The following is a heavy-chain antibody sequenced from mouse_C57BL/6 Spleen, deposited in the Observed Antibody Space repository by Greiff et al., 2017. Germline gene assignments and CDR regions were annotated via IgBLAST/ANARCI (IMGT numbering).Heavy chain of an antibody. CDR2: IDPSDSYT. CDR3: ARGGLAWFAY. J-gene: IGHJ3*01. CDR1: GYTFTSYW. Sequence: VQLQQPGAELVMPGASVKLSCKASGYTFTSYWMHWVKQRPGQGLEWIGEIDPSDSYTNYNQKFKGKSTLTVDKSSSTAYMQLSSLTSEDSAVYYWARGGLAWFAYWGQGTLVTVSA. V-gene: IGHV1-69*01. D-gene: IGHD3-3*01.